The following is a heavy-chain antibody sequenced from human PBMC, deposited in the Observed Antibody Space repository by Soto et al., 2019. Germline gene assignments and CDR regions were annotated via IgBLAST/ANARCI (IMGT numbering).Heavy chain of an antibody. D-gene: IGHD3-3*01. CDR1: GFTFSSYA. CDR2: ISGSGGST. Sequence: GGSLRLSCAASGFTFSSYAMSWVRQAPGKGLEWVSAISGSGGSTYYADSVKGRFTISRDNSKNTLYLQMNSLRAEDTAVYYYARLAYDFWSGYYTWRGYYYGMDVWGQGTTVTVSS. V-gene: IGHV3-23*01. CDR3: ARLAYDFWSGYYTWRGYYYGMDV. J-gene: IGHJ6*02.